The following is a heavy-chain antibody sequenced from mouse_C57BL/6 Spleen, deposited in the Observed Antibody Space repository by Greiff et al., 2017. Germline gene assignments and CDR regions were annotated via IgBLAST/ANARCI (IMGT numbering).Heavy chain of an antibody. D-gene: IGHD2-3*01. CDR2: IDPEDGDT. CDR1: GFNIKDYY. V-gene: IGHV14-1*01. CDR3: TTHDGYYAWFAY. Sequence: VQLQQSGAELVRPGASVKLSCTASGFNIKDYYMHWVKQRPEQGLEWIGRIDPEDGDTAYAPKFQGKATMTADTSSNTAYLQLSSLTSEDTAVYYCTTHDGYYAWFAYWGQGTLVTVSA. J-gene: IGHJ3*01.